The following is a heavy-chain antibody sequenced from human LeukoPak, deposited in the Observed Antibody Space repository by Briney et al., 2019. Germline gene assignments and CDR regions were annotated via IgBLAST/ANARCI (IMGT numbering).Heavy chain of an antibody. CDR1: GFTFSSYG. CDR3: AKALGPNLTGYYSSFDY. J-gene: IGHJ4*02. CDR2: IRYDGSNK. V-gene: IGHV3-30*02. D-gene: IGHD3-9*01. Sequence: GGSLRLPCAASGFTFSSYGMHWVRQAPGKGLEWVAFIRYDGSNKYYADSVKGRFTISRDNSKNTLYLQMNSLRAEDTAVYYCAKALGPNLTGYYSSFDYWGQGTLVTVSS.